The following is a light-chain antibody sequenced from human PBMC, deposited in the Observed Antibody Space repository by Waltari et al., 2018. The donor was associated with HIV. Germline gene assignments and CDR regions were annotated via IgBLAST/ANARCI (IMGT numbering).Light chain of an antibody. Sequence: DIVMTQTPISLSVTTGTPASISCKSSQSLLFSDGKTYLSWYMHKPGQTPQLLIYESSNRFSGVPDRFSGSGSGTDFTLKISRVEADDVGVYYCMQSRQVPLTFGGGTKVEIK. J-gene: IGKJ4*01. V-gene: IGKV2D-29*01. CDR2: ESS. CDR1: QSLLFSDGKTY. CDR3: MQSRQVPLT.